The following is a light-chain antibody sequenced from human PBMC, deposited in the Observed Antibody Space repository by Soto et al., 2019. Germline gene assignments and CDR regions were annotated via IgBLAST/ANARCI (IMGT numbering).Light chain of an antibody. CDR2: TAS. Sequence: DIPMTQSPSTLSASVGDRVTITCRASQSISSCLAWYQQKPGKAPKLLIYTASSLESGVPSRFSGSGSGTEFTLPISSLQPDDFAPYYCQHHGTFGQGTKVEIK. CDR3: QHHGT. J-gene: IGKJ1*01. CDR1: QSISSC. V-gene: IGKV1-5*03.